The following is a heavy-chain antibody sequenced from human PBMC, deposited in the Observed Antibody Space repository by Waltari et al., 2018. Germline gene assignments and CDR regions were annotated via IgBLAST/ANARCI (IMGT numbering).Heavy chain of an antibody. V-gene: IGHV3-7*03. CDR2: KKEDGTDT. D-gene: IGHD3-3*02. J-gene: IGHJ3*02. CDR3: ARSQRHSFEI. Sequence: EVQLVESGGGLVQPGGSLRLSCAASGFPFSIYWMTWVRQAPGEGLEWVANKKEDGTDTYYVDSVKGRFTISKDNAENSLYLQMNSLRVEDTAIYYCARSQRHSFEICGQGTMVTVSS. CDR1: GFPFSIYW.